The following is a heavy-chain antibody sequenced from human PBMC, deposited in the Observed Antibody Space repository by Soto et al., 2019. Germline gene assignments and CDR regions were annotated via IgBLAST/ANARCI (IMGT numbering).Heavy chain of an antibody. V-gene: IGHV4-39*02. D-gene: IGHD3-16*01. CDR2: IYYSGKT. J-gene: IGHJ4*02. CDR3: AREFPYYVSSDSYLDY. CDR1: GASITRTTYF. Sequence: SETLSVACTLSGASITRTTYFWAWIRQPPGKVLEWVGSIYYSGKTHYNPSLKSRVNIXXXXSXNXFXLXXXSVTXADTAVYYCAREFPYYVSSDSYLDYWGQGALVT.